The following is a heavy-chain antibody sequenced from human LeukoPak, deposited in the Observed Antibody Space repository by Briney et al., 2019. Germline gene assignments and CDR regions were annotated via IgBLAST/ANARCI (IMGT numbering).Heavy chain of an antibody. CDR3: ARLIGTPPESGYYHY. CDR2: IYPGDSDT. CDR1: GYSFTSYW. V-gene: IGHV5-51*01. D-gene: IGHD3-22*01. J-gene: IGHJ4*02. Sequence: GESLKISCKGSGYSFTSYWIGWVRQMPRKGLEWMGIIYPGDSDTRYSPSFQGQVTISADKSISTAYLQWSSLKASDTAMYYCARLIGTPPESGYYHYWGQGTLVTVSS.